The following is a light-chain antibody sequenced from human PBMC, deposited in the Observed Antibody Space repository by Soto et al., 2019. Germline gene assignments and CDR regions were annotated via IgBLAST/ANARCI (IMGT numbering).Light chain of an antibody. CDR2: WAS. J-gene: IGKJ1*01. Sequence: IGMTQSPASLAVSLGERATINCKSSQSVLYSSNNKNYLAWYQQKPGQPPKLLIYWASTRESGVPDRFSGSGSGTDFTLTISSLQAEDVAVYYCQQYYNPPRTFGQGTKVDIK. V-gene: IGKV4-1*01. CDR1: QSVLYSSNNKNY. CDR3: QQYYNPPRT.